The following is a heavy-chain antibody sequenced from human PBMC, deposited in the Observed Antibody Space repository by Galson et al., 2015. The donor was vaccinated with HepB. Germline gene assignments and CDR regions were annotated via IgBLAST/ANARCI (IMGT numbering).Heavy chain of an antibody. CDR3: ARRDNSGYDGEVWFDP. CDR2: ISSSSSYI. CDR1: GFTFSSYS. D-gene: IGHD5-12*01. Sequence: SLRLSCAASGFTFSSYSMNWVRQAPGKGLEWVSSISSSSSYIYYADSVKGRFTISRDNAKNSLYLQMNSLRAEDTAVYYCARRDNSGYDGEVWFDPWGQGTLVTVSS. J-gene: IGHJ5*02. V-gene: IGHV3-21*01.